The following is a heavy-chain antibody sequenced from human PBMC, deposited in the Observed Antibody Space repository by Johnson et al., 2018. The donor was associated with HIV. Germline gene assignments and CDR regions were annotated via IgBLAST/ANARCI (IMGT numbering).Heavy chain of an antibody. CDR1: GFTFSTYG. V-gene: IGHV3-33*01. J-gene: IGHJ3*02. CDR3: ARDYGQWLVPGAFDI. Sequence: QVQLMESGGGLVQPGGSLGLSCAASGFTFSTYGMHWVRQAPGKGLEWVAVMWYDGSNKYYADSVKGRFTISRDNSKNTLYLQMNSLRAEDTAVYYCARDYGQWLVPGAFDIWGQGTMVTVSS. D-gene: IGHD6-19*01. CDR2: MWYDGSNK.